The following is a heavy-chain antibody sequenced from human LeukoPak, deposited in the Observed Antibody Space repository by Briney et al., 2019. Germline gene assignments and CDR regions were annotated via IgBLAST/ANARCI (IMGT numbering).Heavy chain of an antibody. Sequence: MASETLSLTCAVYGGSFSGYYWSWIRQPPGKGLEWIGEINHSGSTNYNPSLKSRVTISVDTSKNQFSLKLSSVTAADTAVYYCARGYRIYGGNEAFDYWGQGTLVTVSS. CDR3: ARGYRIYGGNEAFDY. CDR2: INHSGST. J-gene: IGHJ4*02. V-gene: IGHV4-34*01. D-gene: IGHD4-23*01. CDR1: GGSFSGYY.